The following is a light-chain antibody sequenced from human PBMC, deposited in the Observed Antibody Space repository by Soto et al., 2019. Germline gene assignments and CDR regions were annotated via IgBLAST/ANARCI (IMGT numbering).Light chain of an antibody. J-gene: IGKJ1*01. CDR3: QQYNSYSWT. Sequence: EIVLTQSPGTLSLSPGERATLSCRASQSVSSTYLAWYQQKPGRAPRLLIYGASSRATGIPDRFSGSGSGTDFTLTISSLQPDDFATYYCQQYNSYSWTFGQGTKVEIK. CDR1: QSVSSTY. CDR2: GAS. V-gene: IGKV3-20*01.